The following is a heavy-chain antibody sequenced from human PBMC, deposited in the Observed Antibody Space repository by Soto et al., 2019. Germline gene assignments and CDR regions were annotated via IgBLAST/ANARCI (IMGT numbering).Heavy chain of an antibody. CDR2: IYYSGST. Sequence: SETLSLTCTVSGGSISSGDYYWSWIRQPPGKGLEWIGYIYYSGSTYYNPSLKSRVTISVDTSKNQFSLKLSSVTAADTAVYYCVRDGYSSGCLDYWGQGTLVTVSS. V-gene: IGHV4-30-4*01. CDR1: GGSISSGDYY. D-gene: IGHD6-19*01. CDR3: VRDGYSSGCLDY. J-gene: IGHJ4*02.